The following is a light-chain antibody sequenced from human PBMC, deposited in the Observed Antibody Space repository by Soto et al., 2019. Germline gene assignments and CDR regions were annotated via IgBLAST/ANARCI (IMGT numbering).Light chain of an antibody. Sequence: QLVLTQPASVSGSPGQSITISCSGTSSDVGGYKYVSWYQQHPGKAPKLMIYEVSNRPSGVSNRFSGSKSGNTASLTISGLQTEDEADYYCSSYTSRSSLVFGGGTKVTVL. J-gene: IGLJ2*01. CDR2: EVS. CDR3: SSYTSRSSLV. V-gene: IGLV2-14*01. CDR1: SSDVGGYKY.